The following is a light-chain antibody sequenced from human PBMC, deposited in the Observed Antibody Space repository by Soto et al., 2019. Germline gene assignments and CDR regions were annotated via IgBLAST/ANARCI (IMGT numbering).Light chain of an antibody. J-gene: IGKJ5*01. Sequence: EIVLTQSPATLSLSPGERATLSCRASQSVSSYLAWYQQKPGQAPRLLIYDASNRATGIPARFSGSGSGTDFTLTISSLEPEDFAAYYCQLRSSWPPFTFGQGTRLEIK. CDR3: QLRSSWPPFT. CDR1: QSVSSY. CDR2: DAS. V-gene: IGKV3-11*01.